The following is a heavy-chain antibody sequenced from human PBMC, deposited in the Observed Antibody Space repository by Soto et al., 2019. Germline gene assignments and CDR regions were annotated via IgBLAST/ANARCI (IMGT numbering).Heavy chain of an antibody. CDR2: IHYGGST. D-gene: IGHD2-15*01. CDR3: ARRGGGVPELYFDY. Sequence: QVQLQESGPGLVKPSQTLSLTCTVSGGSISSGDYYWIWIRQPPGKGLEWLGYIHYGGSTYYNPSRKSQVTISVETSKNQFSLKLSSVTAADTAVYYCARRGGGVPELYFDYWGQGTLVTVSS. CDR1: GGSISSGDYY. J-gene: IGHJ4*02. V-gene: IGHV4-30-4*01.